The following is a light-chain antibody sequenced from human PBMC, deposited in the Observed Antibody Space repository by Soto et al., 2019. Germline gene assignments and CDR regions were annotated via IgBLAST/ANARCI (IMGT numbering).Light chain of an antibody. CDR2: AVR. CDR3: FSYTANDNWV. CDR1: NSDVGRYNS. J-gene: IGLJ3*02. V-gene: IGLV2-11*01. Sequence: QSALTQPHSVSGSPGQSVTISCTGTNSDVGRYNSVSWYQQLPGKAPKIIISAVRQRPSGVPDRFSGSKSGNTASLTISGLHADDEADYFCFSYTANDNWVFGGGTKLTVL.